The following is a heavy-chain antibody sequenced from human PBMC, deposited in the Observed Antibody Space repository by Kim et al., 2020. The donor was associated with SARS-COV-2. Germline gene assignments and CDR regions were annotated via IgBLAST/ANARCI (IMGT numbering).Heavy chain of an antibody. J-gene: IGHJ5*02. D-gene: IGHD3-10*01. V-gene: IGHV4-39*01. Sequence: SETLSLTCTVSGGSISSSSYYWGWIRQPPGKGLEWIGSIYYSGSTYYNPSLKSRVTISVDTSKNQFSLNLSSVTAADTAVYYCARHWIPGGENGRRGWFDPWGQGTLVTVSS. CDR2: IYYSGST. CDR1: GGSISSSSYY. CDR3: ARHWIPGGENGRRGWFDP.